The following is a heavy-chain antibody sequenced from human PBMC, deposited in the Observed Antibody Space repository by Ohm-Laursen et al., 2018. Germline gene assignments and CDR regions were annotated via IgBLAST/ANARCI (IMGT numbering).Heavy chain of an antibody. D-gene: IGHD4-23*01. CDR2: ISCNSGSI. V-gene: IGHV3-9*01. Sequence: SLRLSCSASGFTFDDYAMHWVRQAPGKGLEWVSGISCNSGSIGYADSVKGRFTISRDNAKNSLYLQMNSLRAEDTALYYCAKDISHYRGNSPFDYWGQGTLVTVSS. J-gene: IGHJ4*02. CDR1: GFTFDDYA. CDR3: AKDISHYRGNSPFDY.